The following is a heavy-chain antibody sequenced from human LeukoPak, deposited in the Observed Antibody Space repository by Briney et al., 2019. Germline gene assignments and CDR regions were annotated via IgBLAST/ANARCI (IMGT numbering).Heavy chain of an antibody. D-gene: IGHD2-21*02. CDR1: GFTISSYA. CDR3: ARDLSFCGGDCPYDAFDI. V-gene: IGHV3-23*01. CDR2: MSGSGGST. J-gene: IGHJ3*02. Sequence: GGSLRLSCAVSGFTISSYAMSWVRQAPGKGLEWVSAMSGSGGSTYYADSVKGRITISRDNSKNTLYLQMNSLRAEDTAVYYCARDLSFCGGDCPYDAFDIWGQGTMVTVSS.